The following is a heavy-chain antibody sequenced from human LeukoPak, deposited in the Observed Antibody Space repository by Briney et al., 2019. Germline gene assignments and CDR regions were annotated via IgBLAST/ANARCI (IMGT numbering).Heavy chain of an antibody. Sequence: GGSLRLSCAASGFTFSNYVMHWVRQAPGKGLERVALILYDGSNKYSVKGRFTISRDNSKNTLYLQMNSLRAEDTAVYYCARLYSSGPQKSKHGGLSMDVWGQGTTVTVSS. J-gene: IGHJ6*02. V-gene: IGHV3-33*05. CDR1: GFTFSNYV. CDR3: ARLYSSGPQKSKHGGLSMDV. CDR2: ILYDGSNK. D-gene: IGHD6-19*01.